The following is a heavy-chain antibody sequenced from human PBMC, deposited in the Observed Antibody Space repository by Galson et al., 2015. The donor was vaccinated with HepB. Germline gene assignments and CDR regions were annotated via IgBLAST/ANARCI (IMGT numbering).Heavy chain of an antibody. D-gene: IGHD6-19*01. CDR1: GYTFTSYD. Sequence: SVKVSCKASGYTFTSYDINWVRQATGQGLEWMGWVNPNSGNTGYAQKFQGRVTMTRNTSISTAYMELSSLRSEDTAVYYCARGHSSGWYGEGYYFDYWGQGTLVTASS. CDR2: VNPNSGNT. CDR3: ARGHSSGWYGEGYYFDY. J-gene: IGHJ4*02. V-gene: IGHV1-8*01.